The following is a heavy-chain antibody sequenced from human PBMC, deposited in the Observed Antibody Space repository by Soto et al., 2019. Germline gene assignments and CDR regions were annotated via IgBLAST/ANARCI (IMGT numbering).Heavy chain of an antibody. D-gene: IGHD4-4*01. CDR3: ARGLAVTRDAFDI. CDR2: MTPNSDDT. Sequence: QVQLVQSGAEVKKPGASVKVSCKASGYTFTNYDVNWVRQAPGQGLEWVGWMTPNSDDTGYAQKFQGRVTLTRNTSISTAYMELSSLKSEDTAVYYCARGLAVTRDAFDIWGQGTMVTVSS. J-gene: IGHJ3*02. V-gene: IGHV1-8*01. CDR1: GYTFTNYD.